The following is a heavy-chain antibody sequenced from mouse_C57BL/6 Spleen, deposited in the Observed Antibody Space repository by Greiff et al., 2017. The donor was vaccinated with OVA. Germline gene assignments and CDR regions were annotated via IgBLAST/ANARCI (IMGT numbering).Heavy chain of an antibody. D-gene: IGHD2-3*01. CDR3: ARPHDGYPYYYAMDY. J-gene: IGHJ4*01. CDR2: ISSGSSTI. CDR1: GFTFSDYG. V-gene: IGHV5-17*01. Sequence: DVQLQESGGGLVKPGGSLKLSCAASGFTFSDYGMHWVRQAPEKGLEWVAYISSGSSTIYYADTVKGRFTISRDNAKNTLFLQMTSLRSEDTAMYYCARPHDGYPYYYAMDYWGQGTSVTVSS.